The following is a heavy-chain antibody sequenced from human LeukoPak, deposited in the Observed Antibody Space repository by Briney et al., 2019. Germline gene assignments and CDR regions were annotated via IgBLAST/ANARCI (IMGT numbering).Heavy chain of an antibody. CDR3: AKAPFTNWSGWFDP. V-gene: IGHV1-24*01. CDR1: GYTISEVS. J-gene: IGHJ5*02. D-gene: IGHD7-27*01. Sequence: ASVRVSCKVSGYTISEVSIHWVRQAPGKGLEWMGGLDPEDDRRFYAQKFQGRVTMTEDTSTDTAYMELSSLRSDDTAVYYCAKAPFTNWSGWFDPWGQEPWSPSPQ. CDR2: LDPEDDRR.